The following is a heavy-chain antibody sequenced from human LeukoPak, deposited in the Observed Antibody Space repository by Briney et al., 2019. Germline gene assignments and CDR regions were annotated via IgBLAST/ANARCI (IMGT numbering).Heavy chain of an antibody. V-gene: IGHV1-24*01. D-gene: IGHD6-19*01. J-gene: IGHJ5*02. Sequence: GASVKVSCKVSGYTLTELSTHWVRQAPGKGLEWMGGFDPEDGETIYAQKFQGRVTMTEDTSTDTAYMELSSLRSEDTAVYYCATEGPPVAGPERWFDPWGQGTLVAVSS. CDR2: FDPEDGET. CDR1: GYTLTELS. CDR3: ATEGPPVAGPERWFDP.